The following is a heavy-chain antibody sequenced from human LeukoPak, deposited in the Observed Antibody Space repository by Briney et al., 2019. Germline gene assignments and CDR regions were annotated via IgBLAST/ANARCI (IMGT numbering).Heavy chain of an antibody. Sequence: GGSLRLSCAASGFIVSSNYMSWVRQAPGKGLEWVSAISGSGGSTYYADSVKGRFTISRDNSKNTLYLQMNSLRAEDTAVYYCAKGGYSYVSPFYFDYWGQGTLVTVSS. V-gene: IGHV3-23*01. CDR1: GFIVSSNY. J-gene: IGHJ4*02. CDR3: AKGGYSYVSPFYFDY. D-gene: IGHD5-18*01. CDR2: ISGSGGST.